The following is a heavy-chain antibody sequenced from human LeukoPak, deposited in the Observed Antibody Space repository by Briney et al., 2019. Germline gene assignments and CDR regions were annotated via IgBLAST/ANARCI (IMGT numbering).Heavy chain of an antibody. CDR3: ARAPGAARLYYYYYMDV. Sequence: SETLSLTCTVSGGSISGGSYYWSWIRQPPGKGLEWIGYIYYSGSTNYNPSLKSRVTISVDTSKNQFSLKLSSVTAADTAVYYCARAPGAARLYYYYYMDVWGKGTTVTVSS. CDR2: IYYSGST. CDR1: GGSISGGSYY. J-gene: IGHJ6*03. D-gene: IGHD6-6*01. V-gene: IGHV4-61*01.